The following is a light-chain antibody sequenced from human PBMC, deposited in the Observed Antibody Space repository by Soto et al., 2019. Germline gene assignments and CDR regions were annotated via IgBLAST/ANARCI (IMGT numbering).Light chain of an antibody. CDR2: DAS. V-gene: IGKV1-33*01. CDR1: QHINIY. J-gene: IGKJ5*01. Sequence: IQLPQSPSSLSASVGDIVTITCQALQHINIYLNWYQHQPGKAPKLLIFDASNLATGVPSRFSGSGSGTDFTFTISSLQPEDFATYYCQQYHNFPITFGQGTRLEIK. CDR3: QQYHNFPIT.